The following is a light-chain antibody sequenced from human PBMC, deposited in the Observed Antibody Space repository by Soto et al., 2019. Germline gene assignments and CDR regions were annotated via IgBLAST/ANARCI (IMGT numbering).Light chain of an antibody. CDR1: QAIRND. CDR3: LHDYSYPRT. V-gene: IGKV1-6*01. CDR2: TAS. J-gene: IGKJ1*01. Sequence: AIQMTQSPSSLSASVGDRVIITCRASQAIRNDLGWYQQKPGKAPKLLIYTASILQSGVPSRFSGSGSGADFTLTIRSLQPEDSATYYCLHDYSYPRTFCQGTKVEIK.